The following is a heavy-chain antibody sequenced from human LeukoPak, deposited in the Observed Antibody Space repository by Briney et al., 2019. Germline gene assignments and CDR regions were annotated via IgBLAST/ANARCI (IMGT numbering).Heavy chain of an antibody. Sequence: ASVKVSCQVTVYTFTKLSMNWVRQAPGKGLEWMGGFDPEDGETIYAQKFQGRVTMTEDTSTDTAYMELSSLRSEDTAVYYCATGLTGEYWLPDLPWGQGTLVTVSS. D-gene: IGHD3-22*01. CDR2: FDPEDGET. CDR3: ATGLTGEYWLPDLP. V-gene: IGHV1-24*01. J-gene: IGHJ5*02. CDR1: VYTFTKLS.